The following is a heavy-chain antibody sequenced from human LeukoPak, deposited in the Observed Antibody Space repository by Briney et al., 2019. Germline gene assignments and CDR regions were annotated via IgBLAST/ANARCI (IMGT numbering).Heavy chain of an antibody. Sequence: AGGSLRLSCAASGFTFSSYSMNWVRQAPGKGLEWVSSISSSSSTIYYADSVKGRFTISRDNAKNSLYLQMNSLRDEDTAVYYCARGDVDTADPFDYWGQGTLVTVSS. CDR2: ISSSSSTI. J-gene: IGHJ4*02. D-gene: IGHD5-18*01. V-gene: IGHV3-48*02. CDR1: GFTFSSYS. CDR3: ARGDVDTADPFDY.